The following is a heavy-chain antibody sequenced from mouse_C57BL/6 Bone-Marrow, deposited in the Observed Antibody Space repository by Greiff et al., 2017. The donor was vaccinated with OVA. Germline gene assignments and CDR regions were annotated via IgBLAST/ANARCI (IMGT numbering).Heavy chain of an antibody. CDR2: IYPRDGST. CDR3: ARDLANWDDAY. V-gene: IGHV1-85*01. D-gene: IGHD4-1*01. CDR1: GYTFTSYD. J-gene: IGHJ3*01. Sequence: QVHVKQSGPELVKPGASVKLSCKASGYTFTSYDINWVKQRPGQGLEWIGWIYPRDGSTKYNEKFKGKATLTVDTSSSTAYMELHSLTSEDSAVYFCARDLANWDDAYWGQGTLVTVSA.